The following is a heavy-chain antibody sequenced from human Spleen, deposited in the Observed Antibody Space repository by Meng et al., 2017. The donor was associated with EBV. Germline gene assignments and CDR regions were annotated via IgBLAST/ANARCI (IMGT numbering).Heavy chain of an antibody. V-gene: IGHV3-23*01. CDR3: ARTYWGALT. CDR1: GFTFTSDA. J-gene: IGHJ5*02. Sequence: EVRGCDGGGGSGQPGASLTLSWGASGFTFTSDAMTWGRQAPGKGLEWVSSITNRAKTYYADSVKGRFTISRDNSKNTLYLQMNSLRAEDTAVYYCARTYWGALTWGQGTLVTVSS. CDR2: ITNRAKT. D-gene: IGHD2-21*01.